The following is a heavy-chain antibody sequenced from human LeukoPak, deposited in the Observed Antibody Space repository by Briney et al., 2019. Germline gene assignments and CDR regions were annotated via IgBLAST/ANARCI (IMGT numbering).Heavy chain of an antibody. D-gene: IGHD3-10*01. CDR1: GFRFSSYA. CDR2: ISGSGGST. CDR3: TEGIGYY. Sequence: GGSLRLSCAASGFRFSSYAMSWVRQAPGKGLEWVSVISGSGGSTYYADSVKGRFTVSRDNSKNTVYLQMNSLRAEDTAVYYCTEGIGYYWGQGTLVTVSS. J-gene: IGHJ4*02. V-gene: IGHV3-23*01.